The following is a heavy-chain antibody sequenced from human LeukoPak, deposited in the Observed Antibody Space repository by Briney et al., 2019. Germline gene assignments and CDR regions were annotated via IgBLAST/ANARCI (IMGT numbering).Heavy chain of an antibody. Sequence: PGGSLRFSCAASGFTFSTYAMSWVPQAPGKGQERVFVISGRVGSTTAAHSVKGRLATSRDHSNNTLFLQMNRLLADDPAIYYCAKLGGEHRAPSASGGQATMVTVSS. CDR3: AKLGGEHRAPSAS. D-gene: IGHD3-16*01. J-gene: IGHJ3*01. CDR1: GFTFSTYA. V-gene: IGHV3-23*01. CDR2: ISGRVGST.